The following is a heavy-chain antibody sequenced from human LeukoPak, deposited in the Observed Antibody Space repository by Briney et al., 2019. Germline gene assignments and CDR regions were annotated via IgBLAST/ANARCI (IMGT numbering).Heavy chain of an antibody. J-gene: IGHJ4*02. CDR2: INPKSGGA. D-gene: IGHD1-26*01. CDR1: GYTFTVYY. V-gene: IGHV1-2*02. Sequence: ASVTVSFKASGYTFTVYYIHWVRQAPGQGREWMGWINPKSGGANYAQKFQGRVTMTRDTSISSAYMDLSRLRSDDTAVYYCARGSIVGATFDYFDYWGQGTLVTVSS. CDR3: ARGSIVGATFDYFDY.